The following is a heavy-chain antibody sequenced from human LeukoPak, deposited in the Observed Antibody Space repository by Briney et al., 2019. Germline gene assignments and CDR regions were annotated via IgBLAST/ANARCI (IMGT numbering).Heavy chain of an antibody. D-gene: IGHD3-10*01. J-gene: IGHJ6*02. Sequence: PGGSLRLSCAASGFSFSSYSMNWVRQAPGKGLEWVSYISHTGSTMSYADSVKGRFTISRDHARNSLYLQMNSLRAEDTAVYYCAIPPLSGTGSSRPLAGMDVWGQGTTVTVSS. CDR1: GFSFSSYS. CDR2: ISHTGSTM. CDR3: AIPPLSGTGSSRPLAGMDV. V-gene: IGHV3-48*04.